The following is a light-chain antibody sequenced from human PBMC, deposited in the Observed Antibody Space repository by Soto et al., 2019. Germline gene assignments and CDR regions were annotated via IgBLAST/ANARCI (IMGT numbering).Light chain of an antibody. CDR1: SSNIGIDF. Sequence: QSVLTQAPSASGTPGQRVTISCSGSSSNIGIDFVSWYQQLPGTAPKLLIYHNYQRPSGVPDRFSGSKSGTSASLAISDLRSEDEADYYCSTGDDSLTSYVFGAGTKVTVL. CDR3: STGDDSLTSYV. CDR2: HNY. J-gene: IGLJ1*01. V-gene: IGLV1-47*01.